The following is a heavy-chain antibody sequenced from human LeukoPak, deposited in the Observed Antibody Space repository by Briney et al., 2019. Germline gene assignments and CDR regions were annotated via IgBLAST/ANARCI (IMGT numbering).Heavy chain of an antibody. CDR1: GGTFSSYA. CDR3: ARVNSGATGVDY. D-gene: IGHD1-26*01. V-gene: IGHV1-69*06. CDR2: IIPIFGTA. Sequence: GSSVKVSCKASGGTFSSYAISWVRQAPGQGLEWMGGIIPIFGTANYAQKFQGRVTITADKSTSTAYMELSSLRSEDTAVYYCARVNSGATGVDYWGQGTLVTVSS. J-gene: IGHJ4*02.